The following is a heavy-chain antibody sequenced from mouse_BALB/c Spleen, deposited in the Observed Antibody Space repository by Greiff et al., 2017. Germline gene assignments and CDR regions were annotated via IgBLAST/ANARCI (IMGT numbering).Heavy chain of an antibody. D-gene: IGHD2-10*02. Sequence: EVKLMESGGGLVQPGGSLKLSCAASGFTFSSYTMSWVRQTPEKRLEWVAYISNGGGSTYYPDTVKGRFTISRDNAKNTLYLQMSSLKSEDTAMYYCARQEYGNYDYAMDYWGQGTSVTVSS. J-gene: IGHJ4*01. V-gene: IGHV5-12-2*01. CDR2: ISNGGGST. CDR3: ARQEYGNYDYAMDY. CDR1: GFTFSSYT.